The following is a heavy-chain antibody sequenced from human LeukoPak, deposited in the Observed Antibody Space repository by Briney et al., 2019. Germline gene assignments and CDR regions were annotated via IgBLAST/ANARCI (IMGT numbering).Heavy chain of an antibody. J-gene: IGHJ4*02. CDR3: AREVTAAVDY. Sequence: PGGSLRLSCAASGFTFSSYSMNWVRQAPGKGLEWVSSISRSSNYIYYADSAKGRFTISRDNAKNSLCLQMNSLRVEDTAVYYCAREVTAAVDYWGQGTLVTVSS. CDR1: GFTFSSYS. CDR2: ISRSSNYI. D-gene: IGHD6-13*01. V-gene: IGHV3-21*01.